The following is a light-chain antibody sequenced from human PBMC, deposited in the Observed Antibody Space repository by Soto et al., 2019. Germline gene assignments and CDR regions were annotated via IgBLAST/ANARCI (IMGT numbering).Light chain of an antibody. V-gene: IGKV1-5*03. J-gene: IGKJ2*02. CDR1: QSISSW. CDR2: KAS. CDR3: QHYTSYSRT. Sequence: DIQMTQSPSTLSASVGDRVTITCRASQSISSWLAWYQQKPGKAPKLLIYKASSLESGVPSRFSGSGSGTEFPLTISSLQSDDFATYYCQHYTSYSRTFGQGTKLEIK.